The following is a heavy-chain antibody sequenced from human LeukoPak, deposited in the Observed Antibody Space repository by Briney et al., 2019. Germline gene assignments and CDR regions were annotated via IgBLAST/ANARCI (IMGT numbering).Heavy chain of an antibody. J-gene: IGHJ1*01. D-gene: IGHD1-26*01. V-gene: IGHV3-21*01. CDR1: GFTFSNYS. CDR2: ISSSSSYI. CDR3: TTARGSDLQYFQH. Sequence: GGSLRLSCAASGFTFSNYSMNWVRQAPGKGLEWVSSISSSSSYIYYADSVKGRFTISRDNAKNSLYLQMNSLRAEDTAVYYCTTARGSDLQYFQHWGQGTLVTVSS.